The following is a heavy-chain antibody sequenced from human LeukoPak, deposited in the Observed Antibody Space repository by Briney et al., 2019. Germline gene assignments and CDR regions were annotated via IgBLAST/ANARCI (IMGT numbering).Heavy chain of an antibody. J-gene: IGHJ4*02. CDR1: GGSISSYY. CDR2: IYYSGST. V-gene: IGHV4-59*12. D-gene: IGHD4-23*01. CDR3: ARGRTTVVTPYYFDY. Sequence: SETLFLTCTVSGGSISSYYLTWIRQPPGRGLEWMGCIYYSGSTNYNPSLKSRVTISVDRSKNQFSLKLSSVTAADTAVYYCARGRTTVVTPYYFDYWGQGTLVTVSS.